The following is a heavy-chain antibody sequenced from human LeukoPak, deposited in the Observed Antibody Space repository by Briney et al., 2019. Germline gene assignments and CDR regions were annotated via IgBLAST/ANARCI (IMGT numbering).Heavy chain of an antibody. J-gene: IGHJ5*02. Sequence: SETLSLTRAVYGGSFSGYYWSWIRQPPGKGLEWIGEINHSGSTNYNPSLKSRVTISVDTSKNQFSLKLSSVTAADTAVYYCARAQYYYDSSGRNWLDPWGQGTLVTVSS. CDR3: ARAQYYYDSSGRNWLDP. CDR1: GGSFSGYY. D-gene: IGHD3-22*01. V-gene: IGHV4-34*01. CDR2: INHSGST.